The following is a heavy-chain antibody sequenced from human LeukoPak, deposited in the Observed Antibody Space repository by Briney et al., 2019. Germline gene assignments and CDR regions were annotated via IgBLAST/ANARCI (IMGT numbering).Heavy chain of an antibody. CDR3: ARDRNLDFWSGYYTGERDYMDV. D-gene: IGHD3-3*01. CDR2: ISSSSSYI. V-gene: IGHV3-21*01. J-gene: IGHJ6*03. CDR1: RFTFSSYT. Sequence: PGGSLRLSCSASRFTFSSYTMNWVRQAPGKGLEWVSSISSSSSYIYYADSVKGRFTISRDNAKNSLYLQMNSLRAEDTAVYYCARDRNLDFWSGYYTGERDYMDVWGKGTTVTVSS.